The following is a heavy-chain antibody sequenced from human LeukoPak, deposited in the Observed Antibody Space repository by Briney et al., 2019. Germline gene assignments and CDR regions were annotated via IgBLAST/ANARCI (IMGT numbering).Heavy chain of an antibody. V-gene: IGHV3-7*05. CDR1: GFTFSTYW. CDR2: IKQDGTEK. CDR3: AREGAYGSKSYFSY. J-gene: IGHJ4*02. Sequence: PGGSLRLSCAASGFTFSTYWMSWVRQAPGKGLEWVANIKQDGTEKYYVDSVKGRFTISRDNAKNSLYLQMDSLRVEDTAVYYCAREGAYGSKSYFSYWGQGTLVTVSS. D-gene: IGHD3-10*01.